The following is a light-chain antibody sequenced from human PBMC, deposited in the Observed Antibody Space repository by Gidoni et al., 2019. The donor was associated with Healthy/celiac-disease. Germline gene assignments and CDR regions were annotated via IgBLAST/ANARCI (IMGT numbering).Light chain of an antibody. Sequence: VLTQSPGTLSLSPGERATLSGRASQSVSRSYLAWYQQKPGQAPRLLIYGASSRATGIPDRFSGSGSGTDFTLTISRLEPEDFAVYYCQQYGSSPYSFGQGTKLEIK. CDR3: QQYGSSPYS. CDR2: GAS. V-gene: IGKV3-20*01. J-gene: IGKJ2*03. CDR1: QSVSRSY.